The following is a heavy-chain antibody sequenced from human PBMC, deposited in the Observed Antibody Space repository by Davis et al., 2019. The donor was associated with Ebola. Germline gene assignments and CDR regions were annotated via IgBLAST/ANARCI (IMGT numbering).Heavy chain of an antibody. V-gene: IGHV3-49*04. CDR3: TRDRSLLWFGELLSPYYGMDV. Sequence: GESLKISCTASGFTFGDYAMSWVRQAPGKGLEWVGFIRSKAYGGTTEYAASVKGRFTISRDDSKSIAYLQMNSLKTEDTAVYYCTRDRSLLWFGELLSPYYGMDVWGQGTTVTVSS. J-gene: IGHJ6*02. D-gene: IGHD3-10*01. CDR1: GFTFGDYA. CDR2: IRSKAYGGTT.